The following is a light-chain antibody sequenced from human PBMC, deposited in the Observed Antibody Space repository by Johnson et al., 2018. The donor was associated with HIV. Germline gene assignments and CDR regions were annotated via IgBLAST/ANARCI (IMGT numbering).Light chain of an antibody. CDR2: DNN. Sequence: QSVLTQPPSVSAAPGQKVTISCSGSSSNIGNNYVSWYQQLPGTAPKLLIYDNNKRPSGIPDRFSGSKSGTSATLGITGLQTGDEADYYCGTGDSSLRSGFFGTGTKGTVL. CDR3: GTGDSSLRSGF. V-gene: IGLV1-51*01. CDR1: SSNIGNNY. J-gene: IGLJ1*01.